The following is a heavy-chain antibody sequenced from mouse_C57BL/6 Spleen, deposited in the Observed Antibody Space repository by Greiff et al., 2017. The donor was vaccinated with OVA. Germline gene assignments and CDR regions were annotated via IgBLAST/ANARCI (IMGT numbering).Heavy chain of an antibody. CDR3: ARESHYYGSSYDAMDY. V-gene: IGHV3-6*01. CDR1: GYSITSGYY. Sequence: ESGPGLVKPSQSLSLTCSVTGYSITSGYYWNWIRQFPGNKLEWMGYISYDGSNNYNPSLKNRISITRDTSKNQFFLKLNSVTTEDTATYYCARESHYYGSSYDAMDYWGQGTSVTVSS. J-gene: IGHJ4*01. CDR2: ISYDGSN. D-gene: IGHD1-1*01.